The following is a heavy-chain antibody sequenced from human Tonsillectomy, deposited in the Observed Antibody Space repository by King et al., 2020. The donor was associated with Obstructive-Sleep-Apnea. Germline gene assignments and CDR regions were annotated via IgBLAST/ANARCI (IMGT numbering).Heavy chain of an antibody. Sequence: QLVQSVAEVKKPGSSVKVSCKASGDTFSSYAISWVRQAPGLGLVWRGRLIPIRGIANYAQKFQGRVSITADKSTSTAYMELRSLRSEDTAVYYCARSYYYDSSGYLDYWGQGTLVTVSS. J-gene: IGHJ4*02. CDR1: GDTFSSYA. D-gene: IGHD3-22*01. CDR2: LIPIRGIA. V-gene: IGHV1-69*09. CDR3: ARSYYYDSSGYLDY.